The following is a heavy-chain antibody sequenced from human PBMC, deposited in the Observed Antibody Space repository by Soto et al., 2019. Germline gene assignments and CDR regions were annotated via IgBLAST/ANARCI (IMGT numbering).Heavy chain of an antibody. Sequence: QVQLQESGPGLMKPSETLSLTCTVSGGSISSYYWSWIRQPPGKGLEWIGYIYYSGSTNYNPSLKSRVTISVDTSKNQFSLKLSSVPAADTAVYYCARGRGGWFINQLLNAFDIWGQGTMVTVSS. V-gene: IGHV4-59*01. CDR3: ARGRGGWFINQLLNAFDI. J-gene: IGHJ3*02. CDR2: IYYSGST. CDR1: GGSISSYY. D-gene: IGHD2-2*01.